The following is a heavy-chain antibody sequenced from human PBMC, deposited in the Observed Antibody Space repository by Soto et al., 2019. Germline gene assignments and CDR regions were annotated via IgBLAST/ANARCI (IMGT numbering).Heavy chain of an antibody. V-gene: IGHV1-69*13. CDR3: AGVLEIVPAAMQYFDY. J-gene: IGHJ4*02. D-gene: IGHD2-2*01. CDR1: GGTFSSYA. CDR2: IIPIFGTA. Sequence: SVKVSCKASGGTFSSYAISWVRQAPGQGLEWMGGIIPIFGTANYAQKFQGRVTITADESTSTAYMELSSLRSEDTAVYYCAGVLEIVPAAMQYFDYWGQGTLVTVSS.